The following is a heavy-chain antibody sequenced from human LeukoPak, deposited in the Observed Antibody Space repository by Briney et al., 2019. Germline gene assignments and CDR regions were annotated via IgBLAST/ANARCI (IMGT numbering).Heavy chain of an antibody. CDR3: ARGAFYCSGGSCFDY. CDR2: IYTSGST. Sequence: PSETLSLTCTVSGGPISSYYWSWIRQPAGKGLEWIGRIYTSGSTNYDPSLKSRVTMSVDTSKNQFSLKLSSVTAADTAVYYCARGAFYCSGGSCFDYWGQGTLVTVSS. CDR1: GGPISSYY. J-gene: IGHJ4*02. V-gene: IGHV4-4*07. D-gene: IGHD2-15*01.